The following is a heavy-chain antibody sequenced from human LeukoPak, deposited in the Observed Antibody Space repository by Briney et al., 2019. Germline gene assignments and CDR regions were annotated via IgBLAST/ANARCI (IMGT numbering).Heavy chain of an antibody. CDR1: GFTFSSYA. CDR2: ISGSGGST. Sequence: PGGSLRLSCAASGFTFSSYAMSWVRQAPGKGLEWVSAISGSGGSTYYADSVKGRFTISRDNSKNTLYLQMNSLRAEDTAVYYCERVYDYVWGSYRKTSFDYWGQGTLVTVSS. J-gene: IGHJ4*02. D-gene: IGHD3-16*02. V-gene: IGHV3-23*01. CDR3: ERVYDYVWGSYRKTSFDY.